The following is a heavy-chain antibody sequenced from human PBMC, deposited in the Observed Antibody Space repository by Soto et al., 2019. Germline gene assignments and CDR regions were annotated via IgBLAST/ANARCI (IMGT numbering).Heavy chain of an antibody. D-gene: IGHD1-26*01. CDR1: GGTFSSYA. CDR2: IIPIFGTA. V-gene: IGHV1-69*01. J-gene: IGHJ6*02. CDR3: ARKYRYSGSYDYYYYGMDV. Sequence: QVQLVQSGAEVKKPGSSVKVSCKASGGTFSSYAISWVRQAPGQGLEWMGGIIPIFGTANYAQKFQGRVTIAADESTITAYMELSSLRSEDTAVYYCARKYRYSGSYDYYYYGMDVWGQGTTVPVSS.